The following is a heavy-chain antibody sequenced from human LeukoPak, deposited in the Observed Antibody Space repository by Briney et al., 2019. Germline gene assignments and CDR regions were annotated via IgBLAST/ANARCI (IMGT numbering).Heavy chain of an antibody. J-gene: IGHJ4*02. Sequence: SETLSLTCTVSGGSISSGGYYWSWIRQHPGKGLEWIGYIYYSGSTYYNPSLKSRVTISVDTSKNQFSLKLSPVTAADTAVYYCSGGNSEDFDYWGQGTLVTVSS. D-gene: IGHD4-23*01. CDR2: IYYSGST. CDR3: SGGNSEDFDY. CDR1: GGSISSGGYY. V-gene: IGHV4-31*03.